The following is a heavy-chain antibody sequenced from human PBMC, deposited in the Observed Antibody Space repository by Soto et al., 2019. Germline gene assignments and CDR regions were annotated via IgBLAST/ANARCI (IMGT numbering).Heavy chain of an antibody. V-gene: IGHV1-2*02. Sequence: ASVKVSCKASGYTFTGYYMHWVRQAPGQGLEWMGWINPNSGGTNYAQKFQGRVTMTRDTSISTAYMELSRLRSDDTAVYYCARDHLYCSGGSCYLDTWGQGTLVTVSS. CDR2: INPNSGGT. D-gene: IGHD2-15*01. CDR3: ARDHLYCSGGSCYLDT. J-gene: IGHJ5*02. CDR1: GYTFTGYY.